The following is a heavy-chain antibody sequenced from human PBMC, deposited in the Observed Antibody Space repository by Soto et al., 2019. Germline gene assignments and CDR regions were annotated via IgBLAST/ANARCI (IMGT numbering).Heavy chain of an antibody. D-gene: IGHD3-16*01. Sequence: GASVKVSCKTCGDTFTAYYIHWVRQAPGQGLEWMGWINCNTGGTNYAQKFQGWVTMTRDTSINTAYMELSRLRSDDTALYYCARVGSSYLGALFMDVWGQGTTVTVSS. J-gene: IGHJ6*02. V-gene: IGHV1-2*04. CDR2: INCNTGGT. CDR3: ARVGSSYLGALFMDV. CDR1: GDTFTAYY.